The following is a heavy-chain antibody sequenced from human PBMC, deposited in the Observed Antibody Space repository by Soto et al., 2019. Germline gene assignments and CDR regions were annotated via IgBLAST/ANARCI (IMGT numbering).Heavy chain of an antibody. CDR3: AKKARKRWLQFAGMDV. J-gene: IGHJ6*02. CDR1: GFTFSSYA. D-gene: IGHD5-12*01. CDR2: ISGSGGST. Sequence: GGSLRLSCAASGFTFSSYAMSWVRQAPGKGLEWVSAISGSGGSTYYADSVKGRFTISRDNSKNTLYLQMNSLRAEDTAVYYCAKKARKRWLQFAGMDVWGQGTTVTVSS. V-gene: IGHV3-23*01.